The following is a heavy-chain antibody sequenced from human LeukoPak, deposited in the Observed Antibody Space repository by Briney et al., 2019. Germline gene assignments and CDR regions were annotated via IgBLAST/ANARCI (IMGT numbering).Heavy chain of an antibody. D-gene: IGHD1-14*01. CDR3: ARCGLTGTTYNWFDP. CDR2: ISAYNGNT. Sequence: ASVKVSCKASGYTFTSYGISWVRQAPGQGLEWMGWISAYNGNTNYAQKFQGRVTMTRDTSISTAYMELSRLRSDDTAVYYCARCGLTGTTYNWFDPWGQGTLVTVSS. V-gene: IGHV1-18*01. J-gene: IGHJ5*02. CDR1: GYTFTSYG.